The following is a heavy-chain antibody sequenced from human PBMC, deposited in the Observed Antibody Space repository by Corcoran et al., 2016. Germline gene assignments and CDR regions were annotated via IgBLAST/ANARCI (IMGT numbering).Heavy chain of an antibody. CDR1: GFTFSSYG. Sequence: QVQLVESGGGVVQPGRSLRLSCAASGFTFSSYGMHWVRQAPGKGLEWVAVIWYDGSNKYYADSVKGRFTISRDNSKNTLYLQMNSLRAEDTAVYYCARAAPMVRGVISPARGPQDYWGQGTLVTVSS. J-gene: IGHJ4*02. D-gene: IGHD3-10*01. CDR3: ARAAPMVRGVISPARGPQDY. CDR2: IWYDGSNK. V-gene: IGHV3-33*01.